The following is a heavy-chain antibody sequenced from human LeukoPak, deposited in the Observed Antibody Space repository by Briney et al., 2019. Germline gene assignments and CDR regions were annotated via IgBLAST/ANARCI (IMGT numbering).Heavy chain of an antibody. CDR3: AKSYSSGWYGPDY. CDR2: IWYDGSNK. V-gene: IGHV3-33*06. J-gene: IGHJ4*02. D-gene: IGHD6-19*01. CDR1: GFTFSSYG. Sequence: GGSLRLSCAASGFTFSSYGMHWVRQAPGKGLDWVAVIWYDGSNKYYADSVKGRFTISRDNSKNTLYLQMNSLRAEDTAVYYCAKSYSSGWYGPDYWGQGTLVTVSS.